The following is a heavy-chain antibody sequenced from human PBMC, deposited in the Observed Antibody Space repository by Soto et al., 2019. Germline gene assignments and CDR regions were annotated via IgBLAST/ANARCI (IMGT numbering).Heavy chain of an antibody. CDR3: ARDRVVINPSYYFDY. D-gene: IGHD3-3*01. CDR1: GFRLKSYG. Sequence: GGSMRLSSRTSGFRLKSYGMHWVRKAPGKGPEWVAFISGDGSNTEYVDSVRGRFTVSRDNSRNTLYLQMDSLRAEDTAVYYCARDRVVINPSYYFDYWGQGTLVTVS. CDR2: ISGDGSNT. J-gene: IGHJ4*02. V-gene: IGHV3-33*05.